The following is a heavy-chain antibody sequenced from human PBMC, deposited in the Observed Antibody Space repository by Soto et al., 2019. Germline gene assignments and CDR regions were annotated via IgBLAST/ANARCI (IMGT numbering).Heavy chain of an antibody. CDR1: GFTFSSYS. D-gene: IGHD6-13*01. V-gene: IGHV3-21*01. CDR2: ISSSSSYI. CDR3: ATSSSWFGNYYGMDV. J-gene: IGHJ6*02. Sequence: GGSLRLSCSASGFTFSSYSMNGVRQAPVKGLEWVSSISSSSSYIYYADSVKGRFTISRDNAKNSLYLQMNSLRAEDTAVYYCATSSSWFGNYYGMDVWGQGTTVTVSS.